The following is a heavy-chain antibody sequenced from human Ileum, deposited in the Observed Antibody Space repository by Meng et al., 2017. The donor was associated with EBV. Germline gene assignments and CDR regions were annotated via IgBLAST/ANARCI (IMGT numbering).Heavy chain of an antibody. J-gene: IGHJ4*02. D-gene: IGHD6-19*01. V-gene: IGHV4-61*08. CDR2: IYNSGST. Sequence: QVHVPESGPGLVKPSETLSLPCSGSGGSVSSGGNYWSWIRHPPGKGLEWIGYIYNSGSTNYNPSLKSRVTISVDTSKNQFSLKLSSVTAADTAVYYCARDGYSSGSDWGQGTLVTVSS. CDR1: GGSVSSGGNY. CDR3: ARDGYSSGSD.